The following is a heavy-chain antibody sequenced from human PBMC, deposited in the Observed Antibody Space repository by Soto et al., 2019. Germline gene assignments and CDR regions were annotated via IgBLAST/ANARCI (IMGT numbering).Heavy chain of an antibody. CDR2: ISASGETT. D-gene: IGHD3-3*02. Sequence: EVQLLESGGNLVQPGGSLRLSCAGSGFTFTTSAMTWVRQAPGKGLEWVSSISASGETTYYADPAKGRFSISRDNSKNTLYLQMNGLRVEDTALSFCVKDLHPFAYWGQGTLVTVSS. J-gene: IGHJ4*02. V-gene: IGHV3-23*01. CDR3: VKDLHPFAY. CDR1: GFTFTTSA.